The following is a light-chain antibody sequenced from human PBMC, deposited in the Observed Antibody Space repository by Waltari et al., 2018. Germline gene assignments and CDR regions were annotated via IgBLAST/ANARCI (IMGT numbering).Light chain of an antibody. CDR3: CSYAGSNNWV. CDR1: SSDVGGYNY. Sequence: QSALTQPPSASGSPGQSVTISCTGTSSDVGGYNYVSWYQQHPGKAPKLMIFEVSKRPSGVPDRFSGSKSGNTASLTVSGLQADDEAHYYCCSYAGSNNWVFGGGTKLTVL. V-gene: IGLV2-8*01. J-gene: IGLJ3*02. CDR2: EVS.